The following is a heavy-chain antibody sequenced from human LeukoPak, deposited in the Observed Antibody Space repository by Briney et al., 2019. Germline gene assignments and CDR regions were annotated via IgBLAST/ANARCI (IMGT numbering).Heavy chain of an antibody. CDR1: GFTFSSNY. Sequence: PGGSLRLSCAASGFTFSSNYMSWVRQAPGKGLEWVSVIYSGGSTYYADSVKGRFTISRDNSKNTLYLQMNSLRAEDTAVYYCARDAAVAGTADYWGQGTLVTVSS. CDR2: IYSGGST. CDR3: ARDAAVAGTADY. V-gene: IGHV3-53*01. D-gene: IGHD6-19*01. J-gene: IGHJ4*02.